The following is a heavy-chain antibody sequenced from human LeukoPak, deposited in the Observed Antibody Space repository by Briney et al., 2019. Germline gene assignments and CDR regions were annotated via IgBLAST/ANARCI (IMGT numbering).Heavy chain of an antibody. D-gene: IGHD6-13*01. Sequence: PSETLSLTCAVYGGSFSGYYWSWIRQPPGKGLEWIGEINHSGSTNYNPSLKSRVTMSVDTSKNQFSLKLSSVTAADTAVYYCARGWGYSSSWYVYYYYGMDVWGQGTTVTVSS. J-gene: IGHJ6*02. CDR3: ARGWGYSSSWYVYYYYGMDV. V-gene: IGHV4-34*01. CDR2: INHSGST. CDR1: GGSFSGYY.